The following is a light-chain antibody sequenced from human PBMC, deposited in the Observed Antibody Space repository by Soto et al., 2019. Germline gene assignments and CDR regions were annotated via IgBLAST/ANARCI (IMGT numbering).Light chain of an antibody. Sequence: QAVVTQPPSASGTPGQKVTISCSGSSPNIGSNTVNWYQQLPGTAPKLLIYSNNQRPSGVPDRFSGSESGTSASLAISGLQSEDEADYYCAAWDDSLNGRWVFGGGTKLTVL. CDR1: SPNIGSNT. V-gene: IGLV1-44*01. J-gene: IGLJ3*02. CDR3: AAWDDSLNGRWV. CDR2: SNN.